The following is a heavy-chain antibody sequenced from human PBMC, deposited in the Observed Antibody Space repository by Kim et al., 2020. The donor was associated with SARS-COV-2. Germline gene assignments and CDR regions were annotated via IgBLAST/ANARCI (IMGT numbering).Heavy chain of an antibody. V-gene: IGHV3-48*02. Sequence: GGSLRLSCAASGFTFSSYSMNWVRQAPGKGLEWVSYISSSSSTIYYADSVKGRFTISRDNAKNSLYLQMNSLRDEDTAVYYCARSHGVVRGVKTPPYYYYGMDVWGQGTTVTVSS. D-gene: IGHD3-10*01. CDR2: ISSSSSTI. CDR1: GFTFSSYS. CDR3: ARSHGVVRGVKTPPYYYYGMDV. J-gene: IGHJ6*02.